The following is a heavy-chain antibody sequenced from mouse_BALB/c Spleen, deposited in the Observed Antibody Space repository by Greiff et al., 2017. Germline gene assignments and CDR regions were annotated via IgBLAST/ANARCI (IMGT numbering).Heavy chain of an antibody. Sequence: LQESGAELARPGASVKLSCKASGYTFTDYYINWVKQRPGQGLEWIGEIYPGSGNTYYNEKFKGKATLTADKSSSTAYMQLSSLTSEDSAVYFCARGVPGFDYWGQGTTLTVSS. J-gene: IGHJ2*01. CDR2: IYPGSGNT. CDR1: GYTFTDYY. D-gene: IGHD2-14*01. V-gene: IGHV1-76*01. CDR3: ARGVPGFDY.